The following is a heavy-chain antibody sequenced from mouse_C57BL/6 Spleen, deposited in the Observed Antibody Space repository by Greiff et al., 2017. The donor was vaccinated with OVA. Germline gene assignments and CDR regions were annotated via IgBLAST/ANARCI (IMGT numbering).Heavy chain of an antibody. V-gene: IGHV14-3*01. CDR3: ARGDSADVGFAY. CDR2: IEPANGNT. CDR1: GFNIKNTY. J-gene: IGHJ3*01. Sequence: VQLKQSVAELVRPGASVKLSCTASGFNIKNTYLHWVKQRPAQGLEWIGRIEPANGNTKYAPKFQGKDTITADTSSNTAYLQLSSLTSEDTAIYYCARGDSADVGFAYGGQGTLVTVSA. D-gene: IGHD2-13*01.